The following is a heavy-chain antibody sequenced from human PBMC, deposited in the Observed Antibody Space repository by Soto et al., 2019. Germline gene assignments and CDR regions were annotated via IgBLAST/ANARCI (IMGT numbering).Heavy chain of an antibody. CDR2: INPNSGGT. J-gene: IGHJ6*02. Sequence: GPSVKVSCKASGYTFTSYYMHWVRQAPGQGLEWMGWINPNSGGTNYAQKFQGRVTMTRDTSISTAYMELSRLRSDDTAVYYCARGGSLWFGFPSSYYYYGMDVWGQGTTVTVSS. CDR1: GYTFTSYY. D-gene: IGHD3-10*01. CDR3: ARGGSLWFGFPSSYYYYGMDV. V-gene: IGHV1-2*02.